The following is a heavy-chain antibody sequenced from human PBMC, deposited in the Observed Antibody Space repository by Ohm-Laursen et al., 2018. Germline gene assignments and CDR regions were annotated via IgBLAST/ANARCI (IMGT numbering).Heavy chain of an antibody. V-gene: IGHV3-7*01. CDR2: IKQDGSEK. CDR1: GFTFSSYW. CDR3: ARAGILRWPEYFQH. Sequence: SLRLSCAASGFTFSSYWMSWVRQAPGKGLEWVANIKQDGSEKYYVDSVKGRFTISRDNAKNSLYPQMNSLRAEDTAVYYCARAGILRWPEYFQHWGQGTLVTVSS. D-gene: IGHD4-23*01. J-gene: IGHJ1*01.